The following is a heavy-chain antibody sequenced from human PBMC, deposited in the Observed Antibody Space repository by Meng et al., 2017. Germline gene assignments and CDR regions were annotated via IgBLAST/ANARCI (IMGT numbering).Heavy chain of an antibody. Sequence: QPPESGPGLVKPSETLSLTCTVSGGSISSYYWSWIRQPAGKGLEWIGRIYTSGSTNYNPSLKSRVTMSVDTSKNQFSLKLSSVTAADTAVYYCATGIAAAGLYYFDYWGQGTLVTVSS. J-gene: IGHJ4*02. D-gene: IGHD6-13*01. CDR3: ATGIAAAGLYYFDY. V-gene: IGHV4-4*07. CDR2: IYTSGST. CDR1: GGSISSYY.